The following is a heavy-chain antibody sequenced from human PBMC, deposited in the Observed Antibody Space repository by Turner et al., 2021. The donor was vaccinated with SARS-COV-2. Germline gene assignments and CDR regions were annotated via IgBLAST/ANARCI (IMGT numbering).Heavy chain of an antibody. D-gene: IGHD2-8*02. CDR2: LSGTGSST. Sequence: EVQLLESGGDLIQPGGSLTLSCDASGSSFSSYAMNWFRQAPGKGLEWISALSGTGSSTFYADSVRGRFTISRDNYKTTLYLQMNSLRVDDTAIYYCAKGGTGNYGVSDYWGQGTLVTVSA. CDR3: AKGGTGNYGVSDY. V-gene: IGHV3-23*01. CDR1: GSSFSSYA. J-gene: IGHJ4*02.